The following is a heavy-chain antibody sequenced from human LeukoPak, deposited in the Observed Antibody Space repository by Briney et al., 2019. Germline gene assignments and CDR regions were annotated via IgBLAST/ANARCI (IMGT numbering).Heavy chain of an antibody. CDR3: ARDGSWGWAQYDH. CDR2: ITYNGDDR. V-gene: IGHV3-23*01. D-gene: IGHD5-24*01. Sequence: PGGSLRLSCAVSGFTFSSYAMGWVRQAPGKGLEWVAGITYNGDDRNYADSVKGRFTISRDNSKSTLDLQTNSLRAEDTALYYCARDGSWGWAQYDHWGQGILVTVSS. J-gene: IGHJ4*02. CDR1: GFTFSSYA.